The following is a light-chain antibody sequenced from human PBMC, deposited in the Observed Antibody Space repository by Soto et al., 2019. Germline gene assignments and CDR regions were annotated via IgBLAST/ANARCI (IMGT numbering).Light chain of an antibody. CDR2: DTS. J-gene: IGKJ2*01. CDR1: QSVSSY. Sequence: EIVLTQSPATLSLSPGERATLSCRASQSVSSYSAWYQQKPGQAPRLLIYDTSNRATGIPARFSGSASGTDFTLTISGLEPEDFAVYYCQQRSNWQYTFGLGTRLEIK. CDR3: QQRSNWQYT. V-gene: IGKV3-11*01.